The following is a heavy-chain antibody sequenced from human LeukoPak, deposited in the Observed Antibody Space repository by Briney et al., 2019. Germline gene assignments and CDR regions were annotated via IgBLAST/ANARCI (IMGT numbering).Heavy chain of an antibody. V-gene: IGHV3-23*01. Sequence: PGGSLRLSCAASGFTFSSYSMNWVRQAPGKGLEWVSVISRGGDDIYYADSAKGRFTISRDNSKSTLYLQMNGLRAEDTAVYYCAKSSSPTICRSLDHWGQGTLATVSS. J-gene: IGHJ4*02. D-gene: IGHD2-2*01. CDR3: AKSSSPTICRSLDH. CDR2: ISRGGDDI. CDR1: GFTFSSYS.